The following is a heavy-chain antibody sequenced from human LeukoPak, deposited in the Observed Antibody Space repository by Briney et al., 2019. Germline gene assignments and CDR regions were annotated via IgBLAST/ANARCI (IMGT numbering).Heavy chain of an antibody. CDR3: AKLGYYYGSGSYSISHYFDY. D-gene: IGHD3-10*01. CDR1: GFTFSSYA. J-gene: IGHJ4*02. Sequence: GGSLRLSCAASGFTFSSYAMSWVRQAPGKGLEWVSAISGSGGSTYYADSVKGRFTISRDNSKNTLYLQMNSLRAEDTAVYYCAKLGYYYGSGSYSISHYFDYWRQGTLVTVSS. CDR2: ISGSGGST. V-gene: IGHV3-23*01.